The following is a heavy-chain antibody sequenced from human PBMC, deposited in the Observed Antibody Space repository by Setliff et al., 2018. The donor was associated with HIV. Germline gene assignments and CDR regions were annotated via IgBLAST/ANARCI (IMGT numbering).Heavy chain of an antibody. CDR2: IHHTGST. CDR1: GGSFSANY. CDR3: TRGGSMTTLTT. J-gene: IGHJ4*02. D-gene: IGHD4-4*01. Sequence: SETLSLTCAVYGGSFSANYWTWIRQPPGEGLEWIGEIHHTGSTNYNPSLKSRVSISVDTSKNQFSLRLSSVTAADTAVYYCTRGGSMTTLTTWGQGTLVTVSS. V-gene: IGHV4-34*01.